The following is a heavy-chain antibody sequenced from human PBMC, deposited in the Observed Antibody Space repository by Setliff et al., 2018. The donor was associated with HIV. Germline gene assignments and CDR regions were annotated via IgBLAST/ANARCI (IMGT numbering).Heavy chain of an antibody. CDR2: ISGSGTYT. J-gene: IGHJ6*03. D-gene: IGHD6-19*01. V-gene: IGHV3-21*01. CDR1: GFTFTSHS. Sequence: GSLRLSCVTSGFTFTSHSMNWVRLRPGKGLEWVASISGSGTYTHYADFVRGRFTISRDNSKNTLYLEMNSLRAEDTAVYYCAKASGYNSGFRYMDVWGKGTTVTVSS. CDR3: AKASGYNSGFRYMDV.